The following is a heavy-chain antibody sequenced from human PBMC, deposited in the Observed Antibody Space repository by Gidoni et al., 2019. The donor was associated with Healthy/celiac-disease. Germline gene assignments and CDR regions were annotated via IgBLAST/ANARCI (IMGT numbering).Heavy chain of an antibody. J-gene: IGHJ4*02. CDR2: ISWNSGSI. V-gene: IGHV3-9*01. Sequence: EVQLVESGGGLVQPGRSLRLSCAASGFTFDDYAMHWVRQAPGKGLEWVAGISWNSGSIGYADSVKGRFTISRDNAKNSLYLQMNSLRAEDTALYYCAKDNSPMVQGASDYWGQGTLVTVSS. CDR1: GFTFDDYA. D-gene: IGHD3-10*01. CDR3: AKDNSPMVQGASDY.